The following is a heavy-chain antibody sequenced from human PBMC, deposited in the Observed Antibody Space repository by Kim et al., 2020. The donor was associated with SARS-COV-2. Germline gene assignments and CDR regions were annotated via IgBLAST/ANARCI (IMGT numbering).Heavy chain of an antibody. CDR3: ITAGSGYGVR. Sequence: GGSLRLSCAASGFTFSNVNMAWVRQAPGKGLEWVGHFKSKGEGGTIDYSAPVKGRFFISRADSKNTLYLQMNSLRTDDTAIYYCITAGSGYGVRWGQGTLVTVSS. CDR1: GFTFSNVN. CDR2: FKSKGEGGTI. V-gene: IGHV3-15*01. D-gene: IGHD5-12*01. J-gene: IGHJ4*02.